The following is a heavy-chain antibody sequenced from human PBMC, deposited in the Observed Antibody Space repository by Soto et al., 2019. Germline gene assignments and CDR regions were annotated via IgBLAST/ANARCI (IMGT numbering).Heavy chain of an antibody. J-gene: IGHJ4*02. D-gene: IGHD3-10*01. CDR1: GGSVSSGSYY. Sequence: PSETLSLTCTVSGGSVSSGSYYWSWIRQPPGKGLEWIGSIYYSGSTYYNPSLKSRVTISVDTSKNQFSLKLSSVTAADTAVYYCARRGSGSYSDYWGQGTLVTVSS. V-gene: IGHV4-39*01. CDR2: IYYSGST. CDR3: ARRGSGSYSDY.